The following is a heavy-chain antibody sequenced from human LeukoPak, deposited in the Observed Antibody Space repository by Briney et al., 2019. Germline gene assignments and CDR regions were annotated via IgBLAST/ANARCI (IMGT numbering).Heavy chain of an antibody. CDR2: IRSKAYGGTT. Sequence: GGSLRLSCTASGFTFGDYVMSWVRQAPGKGLGWVGFIRSKAYGGTTKNAASVKGRFTISRDDSRRIAYLQMNSLKTEDTAVYSCTRRYNYDSSSYYYVRDAFDIWGQGTMVTVSS. J-gene: IGHJ3*02. V-gene: IGHV3-49*04. D-gene: IGHD3-22*01. CDR3: TRRYNYDSSSYYYVRDAFDI. CDR1: GFTFGDYV.